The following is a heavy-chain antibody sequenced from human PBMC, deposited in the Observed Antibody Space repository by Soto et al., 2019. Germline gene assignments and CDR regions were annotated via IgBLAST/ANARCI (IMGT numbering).Heavy chain of an antibody. Sequence: QVQLQESGPGLVKPSQTLSLICTVSGGSISSGGYYWSWIRQRPGKGLEWIGYIYNSGSTYYSSSLKRRLNISGDTSKNQFSLKLSSVTAADSAVYYCARAKGRSFFDYWGQGTLVTVSS. J-gene: IGHJ4*02. V-gene: IGHV4-31*03. CDR2: IYNSGST. D-gene: IGHD3-10*01. CDR1: GGSISSGGYY. CDR3: ARAKGRSFFDY.